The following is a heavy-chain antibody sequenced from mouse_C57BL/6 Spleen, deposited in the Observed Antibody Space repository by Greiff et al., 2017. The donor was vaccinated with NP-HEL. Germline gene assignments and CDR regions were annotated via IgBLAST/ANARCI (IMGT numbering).Heavy chain of an antibody. V-gene: IGHV1-81*01. Sequence: VQLQQSGAELARPGASVKLSCKASGYTFTSYGISWVKQRTGQGLEWIGEIYPRSGNTYYNEKFKGKATLTADKYTSTAYMELRSLTSEDSAVYFCARWGGESSGENYFDYWGQGTTLTVSS. D-gene: IGHD6-1*01. J-gene: IGHJ2*01. CDR2: IYPRSGNT. CDR1: GYTFTSYG. CDR3: ARWGGESSGENYFDY.